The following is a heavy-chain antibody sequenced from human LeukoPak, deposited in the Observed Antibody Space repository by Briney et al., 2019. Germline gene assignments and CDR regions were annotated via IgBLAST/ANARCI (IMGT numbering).Heavy chain of an antibody. D-gene: IGHD1-14*01. CDR3: LTPAGWVNY. Sequence: GGSLRLSCAASGFTFSSYGMHWVRQAPGKGLEWVAVIWYDGSNKYYADSVKGRFTIFRDNSKNTLYLQMNSLRAEDTAVYYCLTPAGWVNYWGQETLVTVSS. V-gene: IGHV3-33*01. J-gene: IGHJ4*02. CDR1: GFTFSSYG. CDR2: IWYDGSNK.